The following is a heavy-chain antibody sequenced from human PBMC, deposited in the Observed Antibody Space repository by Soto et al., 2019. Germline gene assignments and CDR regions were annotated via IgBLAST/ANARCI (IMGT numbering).Heavy chain of an antibody. CDR3: ARRGDRTIGYFDH. Sequence: SVKVSCKASGGTFSNYDIGWVRQAPGQGLEWMGGIIPMFGTPNYAQKVQGRVTMTADESTSTAYMELSSLTSDDTALYYCARRGDRTIGYFDHWGQGALVTVSS. CDR1: GGTFSNYD. J-gene: IGHJ4*02. D-gene: IGHD2-21*01. CDR2: IIPMFGTP. V-gene: IGHV1-69*13.